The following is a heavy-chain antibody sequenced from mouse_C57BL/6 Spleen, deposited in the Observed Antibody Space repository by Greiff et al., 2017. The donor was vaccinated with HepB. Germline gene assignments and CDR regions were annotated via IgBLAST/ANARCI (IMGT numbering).Heavy chain of an antibody. Sequence: EVKLMESGPGLVKPSQSLSLTCPVTGYSITSGYYWNWIRQPPGNKLEWRGYISYDGSNNYNQSLKNRISITRDTSKNQFFLKLNSVTTEDTATYYCAGERGDYSYYFAYWGQGTTLTVSS. CDR2: ISYDGSN. CDR1: GYSITSGYY. D-gene: IGHD2-12*01. CDR3: AGERGDYSYYFAY. V-gene: IGHV3-6*01. J-gene: IGHJ2*01.